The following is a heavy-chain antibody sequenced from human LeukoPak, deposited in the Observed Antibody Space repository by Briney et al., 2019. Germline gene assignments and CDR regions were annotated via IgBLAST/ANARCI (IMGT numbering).Heavy chain of an antibody. CDR3: AKDHWFEL. Sequence: AGGSLRLSCAASGFTLSSYAMNWVRQAPGKGLEWVSGISGRGDTTYYAYSVEGRFTISRDNSKNTLYLQMNSLRAEDTAVYYCAKDHWFELWGQGTLVIVSS. CDR1: GFTLSSYA. CDR2: ISGRGDTT. J-gene: IGHJ5*02. V-gene: IGHV3-23*01.